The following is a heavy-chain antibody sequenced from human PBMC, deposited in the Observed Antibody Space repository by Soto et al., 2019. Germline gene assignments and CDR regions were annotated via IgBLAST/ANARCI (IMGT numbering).Heavy chain of an antibody. V-gene: IGHV4-4*07. CDR3: ARVPVAVAATEDYYGLDV. J-gene: IGHJ6*02. D-gene: IGHD2-15*01. CDR1: GVSITSYY. CDR2: INTDGLS. Sequence: SETLSLTCSVSGVSITSYYWSWIRQAAGGGLEWMGRINTDGLSTYSPSFKSRLTMSLDTSKNQVSLRLISVTAADPAVYFCARVPVAVAATEDYYGLDVWGQGTTVTVSS.